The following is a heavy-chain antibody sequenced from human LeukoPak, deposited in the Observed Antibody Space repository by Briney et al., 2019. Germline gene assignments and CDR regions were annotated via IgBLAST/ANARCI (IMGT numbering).Heavy chain of an antibody. J-gene: IGHJ5*02. V-gene: IGHV1-69*05. CDR3: ASYSGSYFYANH. D-gene: IGHD1-26*01. Sequence: VASVKVSCKASGGTFSSYAISWVRQAPGQGLEWMGGIIPIFGTANYAQKFQGRVTITTDESTSTAYMELSSLGSEDTAVYYCASYSGSYFYANHWGQGTLVTVSS. CDR2: IIPIFGTA. CDR1: GGTFSSYA.